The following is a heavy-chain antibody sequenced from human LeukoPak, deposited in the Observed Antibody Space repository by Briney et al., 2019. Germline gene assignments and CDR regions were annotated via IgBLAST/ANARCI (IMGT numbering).Heavy chain of an antibody. CDR1: GFTFSSYA. CDR2: ISYSSSYI. CDR3: ARVLCNFYYMDV. Sequence: PGGSLRVSCAASGFTFSSYAMNWVRQAPGKGLEWVSSISYSSSYIYSADSVRGRFTISRDNAKNSLYPQINSLRAEDTAVYYSARVLCNFYYMDVWGKGTTVTVSS. V-gene: IGHV3-21*01. J-gene: IGHJ6*03.